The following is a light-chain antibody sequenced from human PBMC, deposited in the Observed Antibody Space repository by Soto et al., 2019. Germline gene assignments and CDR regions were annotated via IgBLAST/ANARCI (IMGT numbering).Light chain of an antibody. CDR2: GAS. J-gene: IGKJ1*01. Sequence: ETVLTQSPGTLSLSPGERATLSCRASQTIRSNYLAWYRQTPGQAPRLLIYGASNMATGIADRFSGSGSGTDFTLIISRLEPEDFALYYCQQYGSSPWTFGQGTQVESK. V-gene: IGKV3-20*01. CDR1: QTIRSNY. CDR3: QQYGSSPWT.